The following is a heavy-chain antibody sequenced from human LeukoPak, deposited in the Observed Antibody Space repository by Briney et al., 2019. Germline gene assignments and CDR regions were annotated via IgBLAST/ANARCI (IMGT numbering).Heavy chain of an antibody. CDR1: GFTVSAYA. Sequence: PGGSLRLSCAASGFTVSAYAMAWVRQAPGKGLEWVSTIYDDNTYYADSVKGRFTISRDNSKNTLYLQMNSLRAEDTAVYYCAKGNFDYWGQGTLVTVSS. J-gene: IGHJ4*02. V-gene: IGHV3-NL1*01. CDR3: AKGNFDY. CDR2: IYDDNT.